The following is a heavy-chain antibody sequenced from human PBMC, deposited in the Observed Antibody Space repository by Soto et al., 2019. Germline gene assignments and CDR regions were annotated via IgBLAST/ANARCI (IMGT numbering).Heavy chain of an antibody. CDR1: GFTFSSYW. CDR3: ARDVGGLLPFFHY. J-gene: IGHJ4*02. Sequence: PGGSLRLSCAASGFTFSSYWMSWVRQAPGKGLERVANIKQDGSEKYYVDSVKGRFTISRDNAKNSLYLQMNSLRAEDTAVYYCARDVGGLLPFFHYWGQGTLVTVSS. CDR2: IKQDGSEK. V-gene: IGHV3-7*01.